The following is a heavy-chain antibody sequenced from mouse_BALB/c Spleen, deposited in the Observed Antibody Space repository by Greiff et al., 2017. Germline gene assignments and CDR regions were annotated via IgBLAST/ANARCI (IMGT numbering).Heavy chain of an antibody. CDR3: ARLITTVVAPDYYAMDY. Sequence: VQLQESGTVLARPGASVKMSCKASGYSFTSYWMHWVKQRPGQGLEWIGYINPSSGYTNYNQKFKDKATLTADKSSSTAYMQLSSLTSEDSAVYYCARLITTVVAPDYYAMDYWGQGTSVTVSS. CDR1: GYSFTSYW. CDR2: INPSSGYT. J-gene: IGHJ4*01. V-gene: IGHV1-4*01. D-gene: IGHD1-1*01.